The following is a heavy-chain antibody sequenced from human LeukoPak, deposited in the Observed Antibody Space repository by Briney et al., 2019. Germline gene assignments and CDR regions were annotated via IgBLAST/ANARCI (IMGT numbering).Heavy chain of an antibody. V-gene: IGHV3-23*01. J-gene: IGHJ4*02. CDR1: GFTFVNYA. CDR3: ARAMRGYQLLPDY. Sequence: PGGSLRLSCAASGFTFVNYAMTWVRQAPGRGLECVSVITGSGGSTNYVDSVKGRFTISRDNSKNTLYLQMNSLRAEDTAVYYCARAMRGYQLLPDYWGQGTLVTVSS. D-gene: IGHD2-2*01. CDR2: ITGSGGST.